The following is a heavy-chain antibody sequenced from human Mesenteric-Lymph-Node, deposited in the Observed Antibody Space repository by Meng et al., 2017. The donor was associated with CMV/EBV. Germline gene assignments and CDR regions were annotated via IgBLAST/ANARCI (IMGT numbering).Heavy chain of an antibody. CDR2: INHSGST. V-gene: IGHV4-34*10. D-gene: IGHD4-17*01. J-gene: IGHJ5*02. CDR1: GGSFSGYY. Sequence: SETLSLTCAVYGGSFSGYYWSWIRQPPGKGLEWIGEINHSGSTRYNSSLKSRITMSIDSSTNQFSLNLTSVTAADTATYYCAREKTTMIHDAGLGYFRVDPWGQGALVTVSS. CDR3: AREKTTMIHDAGLGYFRVDP.